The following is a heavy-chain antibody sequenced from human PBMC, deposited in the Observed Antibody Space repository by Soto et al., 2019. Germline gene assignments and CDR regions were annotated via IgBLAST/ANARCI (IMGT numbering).Heavy chain of an antibody. D-gene: IGHD3-10*02. V-gene: IGHV3-23*01. CDR1: GFSFSNYA. CDR3: AKDLAFSYVGGFYYGMDV. CDR2: ISDSGGNT. Sequence: GGSLRLSCAASGFSFSNYAMSWVRQAPGKGLQWVSTISDSGGNTYYADSVKGRFTISRDNSENTLHLQMNSLRAEDTALYFCAKDLAFSYVGGFYYGMDVWGQGPTVTVSS. J-gene: IGHJ6*02.